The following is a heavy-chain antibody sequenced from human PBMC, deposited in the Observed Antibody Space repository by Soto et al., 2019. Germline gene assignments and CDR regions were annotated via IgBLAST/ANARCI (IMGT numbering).Heavy chain of an antibody. CDR2: ISAYNGNT. V-gene: IGHV1-18*01. CDR1: GYTFTSYG. CDR3: ARDLITMVRGVTDYYYGMDV. Sequence: GASVKVSCKASGYTFTSYGISWVRQAPGQGLEWMGWISAYNGNTNCAQKLQGRVTMTTDTSTSTAYMELRSLRSDDTAVYYCARDLITMVRGVTDYYYGMDVWGQGTTVTVSS. J-gene: IGHJ6*02. D-gene: IGHD3-10*01.